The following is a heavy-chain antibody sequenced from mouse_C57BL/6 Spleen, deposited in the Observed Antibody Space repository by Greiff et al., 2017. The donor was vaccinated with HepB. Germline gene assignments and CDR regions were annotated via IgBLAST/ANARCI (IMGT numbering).Heavy chain of an antibody. V-gene: IGHV1-39*01. D-gene: IGHD2-1*01. CDR3: ARERSSYGNPMDY. Sequence: VQLQQSGPELVKPGASVKISCKASGYSFTDYNMNWVKQSHGKSLEWIGVINPNYGTTSCNQKFKGKATLTVDKSSSTAYMQLNSLTSEDSAVYYCARERSSYGNPMDYWGQGTSVTVSS. CDR2: INPNYGTT. CDR1: GYSFTDYN. J-gene: IGHJ4*01.